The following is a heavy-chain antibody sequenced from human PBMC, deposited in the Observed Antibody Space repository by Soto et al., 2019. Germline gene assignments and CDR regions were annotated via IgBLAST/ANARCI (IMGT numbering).Heavy chain of an antibody. Sequence: GGSLRLSCAASGFTFSSYWMSWVRQAPGKGLEWVANIKQDGSEKYYVDSVKGRFTISRDNAKNSLYLQMNSLRAEDTAVYYCATVRYFDWLYWFDPWGQGTLVTVSS. CDR3: ATVRYFDWLYWFDP. CDR2: IKQDGSEK. J-gene: IGHJ5*02. V-gene: IGHV3-7*01. D-gene: IGHD3-9*01. CDR1: GFTFSSYW.